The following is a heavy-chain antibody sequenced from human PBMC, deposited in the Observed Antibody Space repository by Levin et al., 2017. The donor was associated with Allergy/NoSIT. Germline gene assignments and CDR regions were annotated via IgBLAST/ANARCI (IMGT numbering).Heavy chain of an antibody. D-gene: IGHD2-15*01. J-gene: IGHJ6*02. Sequence: NPSETLSLTCTVSGGSISSYYWSWIRQPPGKGLEWIGYIYYSGSTNYNPSLKSRVTISVDTSKNQFSLKLSSVTAADTAVYYCARELRSSGGSYYYYGMDVWGQGTTVTVSS. CDR1: GGSISSYY. CDR2: IYYSGST. CDR3: ARELRSSGGSYYYYGMDV. V-gene: IGHV4-59*01.